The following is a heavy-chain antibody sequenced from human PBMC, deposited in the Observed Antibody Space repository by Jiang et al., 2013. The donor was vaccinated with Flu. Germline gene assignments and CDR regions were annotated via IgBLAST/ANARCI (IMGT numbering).Heavy chain of an antibody. CDR2: LLQLGST. Sequence: TCTVSGDSITSHHWSWIRQTPGKGLEWDWVYLLQLGSTNYNPSLKSRVTISIDTSRTQFSLKLSSVTAADTAVYYCARRNDFDIWGQGTMVTVSS. J-gene: IGHJ3*02. CDR3: ARRNDFDI. CDR1: GDSITSHH. V-gene: IGHV4-59*08.